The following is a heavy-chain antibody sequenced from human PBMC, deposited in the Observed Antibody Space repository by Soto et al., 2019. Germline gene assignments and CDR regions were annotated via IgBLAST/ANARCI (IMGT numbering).Heavy chain of an antibody. CDR2: ISLYSDGT. CDR3: ARVVPGAEAWFGP. V-gene: IGHV1-18*01. D-gene: IGHD2-2*01. Sequence: ASVKVYWKTAGYTFSNYGITWVRQAPGQPLEWLGWISLYSDGTNYAQKFQGRVSMTTDTSTTTAYMELRSLRSDDTAVYYCARVVPGAEAWFGPWGQGTLVTVSS. CDR1: GYTFSNYG. J-gene: IGHJ5*02.